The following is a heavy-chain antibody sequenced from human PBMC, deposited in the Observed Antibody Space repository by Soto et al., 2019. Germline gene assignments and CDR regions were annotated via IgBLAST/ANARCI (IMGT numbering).Heavy chain of an antibody. Sequence: PXATLSLTCSVSGRSMSSKYWSWIRQSPDKGLEWLGYVFYGGTDYNPSLGGRVSMSVETSKSQFSLKLTSVTVADTAVYYCASYRGALYFESWGPGILVTVSS. V-gene: IGHV4-59*01. J-gene: IGHJ4*02. CDR1: GRSMSSKY. CDR2: VFYGGT. CDR3: ASYRGALYFES. D-gene: IGHD3-16*01.